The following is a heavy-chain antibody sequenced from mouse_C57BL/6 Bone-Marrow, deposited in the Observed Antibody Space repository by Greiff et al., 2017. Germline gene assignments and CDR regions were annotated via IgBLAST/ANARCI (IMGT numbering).Heavy chain of an antibody. CDR2: IWWDDDK. V-gene: IGHV8-8*01. CDR3: ARIKKDYDDFDY. CDR1: GFSLSTFGMG. Sequence: ESGPGILQPSQTLSLTCSFSGFSLSTFGMGVGWIRQPSGQGLEWLAHIWWDDDKYYNPALKSRLTSSKDTAKNQVFLKIANVDTADTATYYCARIKKDYDDFDYWGQGTTLTVSS. J-gene: IGHJ2*01. D-gene: IGHD2-4*01.